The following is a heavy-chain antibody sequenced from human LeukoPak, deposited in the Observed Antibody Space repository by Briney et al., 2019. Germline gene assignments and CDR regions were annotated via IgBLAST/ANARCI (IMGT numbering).Heavy chain of an antibody. CDR1: GFTFSSYA. J-gene: IGHJ6*02. D-gene: IGHD2-21*01. V-gene: IGHV3-23*01. CDR2: ISGSGGST. CDR3: AKGLGGATRAMDV. Sequence: AGGSLRLSCAASGFTFSSYAMSWVRQAPGKGLEWVSAISGSGGSTYYADSVKGRFTISRDNSKNTLYLQMNSLRAEDTAVYYCAKGLGGATRAMDVWGQGTTVTVSS.